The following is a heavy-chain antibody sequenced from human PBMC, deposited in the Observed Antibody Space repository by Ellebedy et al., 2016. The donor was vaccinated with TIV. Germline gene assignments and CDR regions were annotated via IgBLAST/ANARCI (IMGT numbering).Heavy chain of an antibody. V-gene: IGHV3-9*01. Sequence: GGSLRLSXAASGFTFDDYAMHWVRQTPGKGLEWVSGISWNSVRTRYADSVKGRFTISRDNAKNSLDLQMNSLRAEDTALYYCVKDMKYQFLPGGFCGLFDCWGQGTLVTVSS. CDR2: ISWNSVRT. CDR1: GFTFDDYA. J-gene: IGHJ4*02. CDR3: VKDMKYQFLPGGFCGLFDC. D-gene: IGHD2/OR15-2a*01.